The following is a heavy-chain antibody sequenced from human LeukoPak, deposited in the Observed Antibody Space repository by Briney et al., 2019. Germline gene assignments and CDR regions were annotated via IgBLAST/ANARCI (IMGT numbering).Heavy chain of an antibody. V-gene: IGHV4-59*08. Sequence: PSETLSLTCTVSGGSISTYYWSWIRQPPGKGLEWIGYISYSGSTNYNPSLKSRVTISLDTSKNQFALKLSSVTAADTAVYYCARSIIGTRSKFDYWGQGTLVTVSS. D-gene: IGHD1/OR15-1a*01. J-gene: IGHJ4*02. CDR1: GGSISTYY. CDR3: ARSIIGTRSKFDY. CDR2: ISYSGST.